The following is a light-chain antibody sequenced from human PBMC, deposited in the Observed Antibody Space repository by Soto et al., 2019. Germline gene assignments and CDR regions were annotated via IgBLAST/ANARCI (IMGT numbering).Light chain of an antibody. J-gene: IGKJ4*01. V-gene: IGKV3-11*01. CDR3: QQRHDWPT. Sequence: EVVFTQSPSTLSLSPGERATLSCRASQSISNYLAWYQQKPGQAPRLLIFDASDRATGIPTRFSGSGSGTDFTLTISSLEPEDFAVYYCQQRHDWPTFGGGTKVDIK. CDR2: DAS. CDR1: QSISNY.